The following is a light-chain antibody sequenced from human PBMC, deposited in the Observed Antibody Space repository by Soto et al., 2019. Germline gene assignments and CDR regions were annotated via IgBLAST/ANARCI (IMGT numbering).Light chain of an antibody. CDR3: QQYNNWPPIT. CDR1: QSVGSN. Sequence: EIVLTQSPGTLSLSPGDRATLSCRASQSVGSNYLAWYQQKPGQAPRLLIYGASTRATGIPARFSGSGSGTEFTLTISSLQSEDFAVYYCQQYNNWPPITFGQGTRLEIK. J-gene: IGKJ5*01. CDR2: GAS. V-gene: IGKV3-15*01.